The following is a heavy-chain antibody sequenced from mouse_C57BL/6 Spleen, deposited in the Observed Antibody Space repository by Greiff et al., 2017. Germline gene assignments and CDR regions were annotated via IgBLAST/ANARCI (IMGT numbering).Heavy chain of an antibody. V-gene: IGHV1-69*01. J-gene: IGHJ4*01. CDR2: IDPSDSYT. Sequence: QVQLQQPGAELVMPGASVKLSCKASGYTFTSYWMHWVKQRPGQGLEWIGEIDPSDSYTNYNQKFKGKSTLTVDKSSSTAYMQLSSLTSEDSAVYYCARGYYDYGAGYYAMDYWGQGTSVTVSS. CDR1: GYTFTSYW. D-gene: IGHD2-4*01. CDR3: ARGYYDYGAGYYAMDY.